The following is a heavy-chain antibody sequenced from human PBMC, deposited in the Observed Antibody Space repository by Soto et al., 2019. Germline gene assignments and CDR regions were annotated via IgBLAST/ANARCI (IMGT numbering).Heavy chain of an antibody. CDR3: ARESEDLTSNFDY. J-gene: IGHJ4*02. CDR1: WFIFTRYS. Sequence: PVGSLRLSCAASWFIFTRYSMNWVRQAPGKGLEWVSSISSTTNYIYYGDSMKGRFTISRDNAKNSLYLEMSSLRAEDTAVYYCARESEDLTSNFDYWGQGTLVTVS. CDR2: ISSTTNYI. V-gene: IGHV3-21*06.